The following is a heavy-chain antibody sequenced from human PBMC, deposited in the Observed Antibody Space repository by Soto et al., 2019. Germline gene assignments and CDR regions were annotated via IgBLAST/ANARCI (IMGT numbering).Heavy chain of an antibody. CDR3: AHCSWRPGTPGYDAFDI. CDR1: GFSLSTSGVG. Sequence: SGPTLVNPTQTLTLTCTFSGFSLSTSGVGVGWIRQPPGKALEWVALIYWDDDKRYSPSLKSRLTITKDTSKNQVVLTMTNMDPVDTATYYCAHCSWRPGTPGYDAFDIWGQGTMVTVSS. D-gene: IGHD2-15*01. V-gene: IGHV2-5*02. CDR2: IYWDDDK. J-gene: IGHJ3*02.